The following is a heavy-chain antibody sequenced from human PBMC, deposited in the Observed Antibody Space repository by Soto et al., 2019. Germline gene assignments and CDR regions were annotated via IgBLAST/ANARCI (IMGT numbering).Heavy chain of an antibody. CDR2: ISYGGGST. V-gene: IGHV3-23*01. Sequence: GGSLRLSSAASGCPFRSYAMNWVRQAPGKGLEWVSGISYGGGSTNYADSVKGRFTISRDNSKNTLYLQMNSLRGEDTAVYYCAKGESYYYDSSGYWNYWGQGTLVTVSS. J-gene: IGHJ4*02. CDR1: GCPFRSYA. D-gene: IGHD3-22*01. CDR3: AKGESYYYDSSGYWNY.